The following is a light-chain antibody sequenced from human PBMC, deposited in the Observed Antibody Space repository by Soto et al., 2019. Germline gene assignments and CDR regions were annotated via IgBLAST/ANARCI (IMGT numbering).Light chain of an antibody. Sequence: EIVLTQSPATLSLSPGERATLSCRASQSVGNYLAWYQQKPGQAPRLLIFGASNRAAGIPARFSGSGSGADFTLTISGLEPEDFADYYCQQRSNSITFGQGTRLEIK. CDR1: QSVGNY. CDR2: GAS. J-gene: IGKJ5*01. CDR3: QQRSNSIT. V-gene: IGKV3-11*01.